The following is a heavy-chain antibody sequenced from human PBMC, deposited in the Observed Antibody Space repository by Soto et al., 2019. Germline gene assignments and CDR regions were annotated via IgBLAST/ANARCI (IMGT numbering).Heavy chain of an antibody. J-gene: IGHJ4*02. V-gene: IGHV3-9*01. CDR1: GFFFSSHS. D-gene: IGHD5-12*01. CDR3: AKDHDEDFGYDLDYFNS. CDR2: ISWEGGSI. Sequence: GGSLRLSCAASGFFFSSHSMTWVRQAQGKGLEWVSGISWEGGSIGYADSVKGRFIISRDNAKNSLFLQMNSLTADDTALYYCAKDHDEDFGYDLDYFNSWGQGTQVTVSS.